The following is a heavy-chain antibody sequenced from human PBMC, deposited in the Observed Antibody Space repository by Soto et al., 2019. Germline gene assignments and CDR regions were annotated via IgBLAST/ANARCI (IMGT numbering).Heavy chain of an antibody. Sequence: GGSLRLSCAASGFTFSSYWMSWVRQAPGKGLEWVANIKQDGSEKYYVDSVKGRFTISRDNAKNSLYLQMNSLRAEDTAVYYCARDRFYSVKGRRKSNYYFDYWGQGTLVTVSS. D-gene: IGHD3-3*01. J-gene: IGHJ4*02. CDR3: ARDRFYSVKGRRKSNYYFDY. CDR1: GFTFSSYW. V-gene: IGHV3-7*01. CDR2: IKQDGSEK.